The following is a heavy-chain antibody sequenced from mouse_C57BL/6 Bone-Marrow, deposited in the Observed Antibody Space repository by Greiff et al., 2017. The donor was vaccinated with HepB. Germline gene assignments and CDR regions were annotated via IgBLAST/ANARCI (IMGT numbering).Heavy chain of an antibody. CDR1: GYTFTSYG. D-gene: IGHD3-2*02. Sequence: QVQLKESGAELARPGASVKLSCKASGYTFTSYGISWVKQRTGQGLEWIGEIYPRSGNTYYNEKFKGKATLTADKSSSTAYMELRSLTSEDSAVYFCAKDSSGSWFAYWGQGTLVTVSA. V-gene: IGHV1-81*01. CDR2: IYPRSGNT. CDR3: AKDSSGSWFAY. J-gene: IGHJ3*01.